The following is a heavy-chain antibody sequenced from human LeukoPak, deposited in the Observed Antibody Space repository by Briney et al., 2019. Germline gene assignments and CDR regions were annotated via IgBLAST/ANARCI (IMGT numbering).Heavy chain of an antibody. V-gene: IGHV4-59*08. CDR1: GGSISSYY. D-gene: IGHD6-6*01. J-gene: IGHJ4*02. CDR2: IYYSGST. Sequence: PSETLSLTCTVAGGSISSYYRSWIRQPPGKGLEWIGYIYYSGSTNYNPSLKSRVTISVDTISLDMTKKQFALKLSSVTAAAPAVYYCASLQLVRDYFDYWGQGTLVTVSS. CDR3: ASLQLVRDYFDY.